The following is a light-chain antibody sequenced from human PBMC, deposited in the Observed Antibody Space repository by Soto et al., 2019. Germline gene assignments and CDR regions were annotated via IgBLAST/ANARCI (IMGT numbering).Light chain of an antibody. V-gene: IGKV2-28*01. CDR1: QSLLHSNGYVY. CDR2: LAS. Sequence: EIVVTQSPLSLPVTPGEPASTSCRSSQSLLHSNGYVYLDWYLQKPGQSPQLLIYLASNRASGVPDRFSGSGSGTDFTLKISRVEAEDVGIYYCMQALHTPRFGQGTKVEIK. J-gene: IGKJ1*01. CDR3: MQALHTPR.